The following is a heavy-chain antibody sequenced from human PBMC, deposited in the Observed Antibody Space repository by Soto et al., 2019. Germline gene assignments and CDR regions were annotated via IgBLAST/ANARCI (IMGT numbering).Heavy chain of an antibody. CDR3: ARGSQLWFPHFDY. CDR2: IYYSGST. J-gene: IGHJ4*02. V-gene: IGHV4-31*03. Sequence: PSETLSLTCTVSGGSISSGGYYWSWIRQHPGKGLEWIGYIYYSGSTYYNPSLKSRVTISVDTSKNQFSLKLSSVTAADTAVYYCARGSQLWFPHFDYWGQGTLVTVSS. D-gene: IGHD5-18*01. CDR1: GGSISSGGYY.